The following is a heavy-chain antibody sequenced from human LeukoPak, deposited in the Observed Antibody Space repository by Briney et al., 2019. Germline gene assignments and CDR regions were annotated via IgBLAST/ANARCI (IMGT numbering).Heavy chain of an antibody. CDR3: ARHSIPGRWLQFLAY. J-gene: IGHJ4*02. CDR1: GFTFSSYA. V-gene: IGHV3-23*01. Sequence: GGSLRLSCAASGFTFSSYAMTWVRQAPVKGLEWVSTISGTGYSTYYADSVKGRFTISRDNSNNTLYLQMNSLRAEDTAVYYCARHSIPGRWLQFLAYWGQGTLVTVSS. CDR2: ISGTGYST. D-gene: IGHD5-24*01.